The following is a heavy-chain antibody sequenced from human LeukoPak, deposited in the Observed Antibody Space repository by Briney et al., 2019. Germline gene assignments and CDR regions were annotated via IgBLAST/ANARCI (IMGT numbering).Heavy chain of an antibody. D-gene: IGHD1-26*01. J-gene: IGHJ6*02. Sequence: GGSLRLSCAASGFTFSSYSMNWVRQAPGKGLEWVSSISSSSSYIYYADSVKGRFTISRDNAKNSLYLQMNSLRAEDTAVYYCASAVGATSYYGMDVWGQGTTVTVSS. CDR3: ASAVGATSYYGMDV. CDR2: ISSSSSYI. CDR1: GFTFSSYS. V-gene: IGHV3-21*01.